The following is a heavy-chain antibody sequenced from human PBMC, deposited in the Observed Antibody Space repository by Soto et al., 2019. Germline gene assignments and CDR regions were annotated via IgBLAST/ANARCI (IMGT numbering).Heavy chain of an antibody. J-gene: IGHJ3*02. CDR1: GSTFSSYD. CDR3: ARGPSHGAFDI. Sequence: QVQLVESGGDVVQTGRSLRLSCATSGSTFSSYDIHWVRQAPGKGLEWVAHISPDGSNAYYADSVKGRFTVSRDNAKNTVYLQMNSLRAEDAAVYYCARGPSHGAFDIWGQGTMVTVSS. CDR2: ISPDGSNA. V-gene: IGHV3-30-3*01.